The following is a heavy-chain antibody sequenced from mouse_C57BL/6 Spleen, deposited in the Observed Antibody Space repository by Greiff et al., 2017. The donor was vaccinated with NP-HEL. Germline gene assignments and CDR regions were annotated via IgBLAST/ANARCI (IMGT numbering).Heavy chain of an antibody. D-gene: IGHD1-1*01. Sequence: EVKLVESGGGLVKPGGSLKLSCAASGFTFSDYGMHWVRQAPEKGLEWVAYISSGSSTIYYADTVKGRFTISRDNAKNTLFLQMTSLRSAYTAMYYCARVGSSLYYAMDYWGQGTSVTVSS. V-gene: IGHV5-17*01. J-gene: IGHJ4*01. CDR2: ISSGSSTI. CDR1: GFTFSDYG. CDR3: ARVGSSLYYAMDY.